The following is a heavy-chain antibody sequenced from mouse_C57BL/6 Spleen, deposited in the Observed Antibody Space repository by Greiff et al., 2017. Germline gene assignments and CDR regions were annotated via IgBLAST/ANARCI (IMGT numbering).Heavy chain of an antibody. J-gene: IGHJ2*01. Sequence: VKLMESGAELVKPGASVKLSCKASGYTFTEYTIHWVKQRSGQGLEWIGWFYPGSGSIKYNEKFKDKATLTADKSSSTVYMELSRLTSEDSAVYFCARHEAEGGRGKYFDYWGQGTTLTVSS. CDR1: GYTFTEYT. CDR2: FYPGSGSI. D-gene: IGHD3-3*01. V-gene: IGHV1-62-2*01. CDR3: ARHEAEGGRGKYFDY.